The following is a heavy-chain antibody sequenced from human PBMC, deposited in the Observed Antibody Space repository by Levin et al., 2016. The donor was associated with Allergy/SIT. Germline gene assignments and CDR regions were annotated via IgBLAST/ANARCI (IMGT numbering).Heavy chain of an antibody. CDR2: INHSGST. J-gene: IGHJ6*02. V-gene: IGHV4-34*01. CDR1: GGSISSNY. Sequence: SETLSLTCTVSGGSISSNYWSWIRQPPGKGLEWIGEINHSGSTNYNPSLKSRVTISADTSKNQFSLKLSSVTAADTAVYYCARPDSSIAAAGTGPRDGMDVWGQGTTVTVSS. CDR3: ARPDSSIAAAGTGPRDGMDV. D-gene: IGHD6-13*01.